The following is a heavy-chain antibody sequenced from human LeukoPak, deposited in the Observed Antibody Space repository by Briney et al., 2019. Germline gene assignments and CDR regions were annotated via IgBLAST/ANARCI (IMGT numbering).Heavy chain of an antibody. J-gene: IGHJ4*02. D-gene: IGHD3-22*01. CDR1: GGSISSYY. CDR3: ARGRRSGYNHDFDY. CDR2: IYTSGST. Sequence: PSETLSLTCTVSGGSISSYYWSWIRQPAGKGLEWIGRIYTSGSTNYNPSLKSRVTMSVDTSKNQFSLKLSSVTAADTAVHYCARGRRSGYNHDFDYWGQGTLVTVSS. V-gene: IGHV4-4*07.